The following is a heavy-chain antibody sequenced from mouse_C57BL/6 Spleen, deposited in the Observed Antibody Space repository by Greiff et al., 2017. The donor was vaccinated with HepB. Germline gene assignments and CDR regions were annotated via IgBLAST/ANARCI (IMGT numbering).Heavy chain of an antibody. Sequence: EVQLQESGAELVRPGASVKLSCTASGFNIKDDYMHWVKQRPEQGLEWIGWIDPENGDTESASKFQGKATITADTSSNTAYLQLSSLTSEDTAVYYCFYYGNWYFDVWGTGTTVTVST. J-gene: IGHJ1*03. CDR3: FYYGNWYFDV. D-gene: IGHD2-1*01. CDR1: GFNIKDDY. V-gene: IGHV14-4*01. CDR2: IDPENGDT.